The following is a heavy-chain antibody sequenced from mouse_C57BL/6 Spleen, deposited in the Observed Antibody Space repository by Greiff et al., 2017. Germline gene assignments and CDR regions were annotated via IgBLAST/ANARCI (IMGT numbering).Heavy chain of an antibody. Sequence: EVQLVESGGGLVKPGGSLKLSCAASGFTFSDYGMHWVRQAPGKGLEWVAYISSGSSTIYYADTVKGRFTISRDNSKNTLFLQMTSLRSEDTAMYYCAKGNCDWYFDVWGTGTTVTVSS. CDR3: AKGNCDWYFDV. J-gene: IGHJ1*03. CDR2: ISSGSSTI. V-gene: IGHV5-17*01. D-gene: IGHD2-1*01. CDR1: GFTFSDYG.